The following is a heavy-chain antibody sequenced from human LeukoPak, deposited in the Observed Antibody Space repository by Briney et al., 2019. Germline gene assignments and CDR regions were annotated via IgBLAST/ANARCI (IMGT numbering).Heavy chain of an antibody. CDR3: ATSSTYCRGTSCYDWFFDL. D-gene: IGHD2-2*01. CDR2: MYNSGST. Sequence: SETLSLTCTVSGGSVSSASYYWSWIRQPPGKRLEWIGYMYNSGSTKYSPSLKSRVTISLDTSKNQFSLKLSSVTAADTAVYYCATSSTYCRGTSCYDWFFDLWGRGTLVTVSS. CDR1: GGSVSSASYY. J-gene: IGHJ2*01. V-gene: IGHV4-61*01.